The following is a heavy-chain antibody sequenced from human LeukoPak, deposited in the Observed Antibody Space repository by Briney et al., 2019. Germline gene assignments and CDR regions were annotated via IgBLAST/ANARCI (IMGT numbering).Heavy chain of an antibody. CDR3: AREGSGGTIYYFDY. CDR2: IYYSGST. J-gene: IGHJ4*02. CDR1: GGSISSGGYC. V-gene: IGHV4-31*03. Sequence: SETLSLTCTVSGGSISSGGYCWSWIRQHPGKGLEWIGYIYYSGSTYYNPSLKSRVTISVDTSKNQFSLKLSSVTAADTAVYYCAREGSGGTIYYFDYWGQGTLVTVSS. D-gene: IGHD3-9*01.